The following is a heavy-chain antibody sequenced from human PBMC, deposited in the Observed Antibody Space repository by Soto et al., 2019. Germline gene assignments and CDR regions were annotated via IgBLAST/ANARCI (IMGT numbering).Heavy chain of an antibody. Sequence: QVQLQQWRAGLLKPSETLSLTCAVYGGSFSGYYWSWLRQPPGKGLEWIGEINHSGRTNYNPSLKSRVAISVDTSKNQFSLKRSSVTAADTAVYYCARYPYGDYGPFDDWGQGTLVTVSS. J-gene: IGHJ4*02. V-gene: IGHV4-34*01. D-gene: IGHD4-17*01. CDR1: GGSFSGYY. CDR3: ARYPYGDYGPFDD. CDR2: INHSGRT.